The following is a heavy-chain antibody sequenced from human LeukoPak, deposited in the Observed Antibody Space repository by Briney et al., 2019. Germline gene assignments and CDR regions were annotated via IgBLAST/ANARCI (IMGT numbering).Heavy chain of an antibody. D-gene: IGHD2-2*01. CDR3: AKTSTSSLDY. V-gene: IGHV3-30*02. J-gene: IGHJ4*02. CDR2: IRYDGSNK. CDR1: GFTVSSNY. Sequence: GGSLRLSCAASGFTVSSNYMSWVRQAPGKGLEWVAFIRYDGSNKYYADSVKGRFTISRDNSKNTLYLQMNSLRAEDTAVYYCAKTSTSSLDYWGQGTLVTVSS.